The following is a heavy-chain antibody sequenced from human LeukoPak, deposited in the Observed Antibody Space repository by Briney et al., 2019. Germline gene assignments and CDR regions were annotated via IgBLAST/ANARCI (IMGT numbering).Heavy chain of an antibody. CDR1: GYPFIGYY. J-gene: IGHJ4*02. Sequence: ASVQVSCKASGYPFIGYYIHWVRQGPGQGLEWLGWINPETGATKYAQRFEGRVALTRDTSVTTVHMEVSGLRSDDSAVYYCARENLNYYGSGSYLYWVQGSQVTVSS. D-gene: IGHD3-10*01. CDR3: ARENLNYYGSGSYLY. CDR2: INPETGAT. V-gene: IGHV1-2*02.